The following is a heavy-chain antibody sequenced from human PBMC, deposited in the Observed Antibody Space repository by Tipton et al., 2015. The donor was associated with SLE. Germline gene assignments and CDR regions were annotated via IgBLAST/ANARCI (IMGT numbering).Heavy chain of an antibody. D-gene: IGHD3-3*01. CDR2: ISGSGGST. V-gene: IGHV3-23*01. Sequence: SLRLSCAASGFTFSSYAMSWVRQAPGKGLEWVSAISGSGGSTYYADSVKGRFTISRDNSKNTLYLQMNSLRAEDTAVYYCAKDLTRITIFGVVIIDGMDVWGQGTTVTVSS. J-gene: IGHJ6*02. CDR1: GFTFSSYA. CDR3: AKDLTRITIFGVVIIDGMDV.